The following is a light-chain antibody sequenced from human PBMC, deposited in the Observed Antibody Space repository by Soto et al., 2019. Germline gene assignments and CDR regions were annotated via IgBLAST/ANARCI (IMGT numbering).Light chain of an antibody. J-gene: IGKJ4*01. V-gene: IGKV3-11*01. CDR1: QSVSSY. CDR2: DAS. CDR3: QQRSNWPPVT. Sequence: EIVLTQSPATLSLSPGERATLSCRASQSVSSYLAWYQQKPGQAPRLLIYDASNRATGIPARFSGSGSGTDFTLTISSREPEDFAIYYCQQRSNWPPVTFGGGNKVEIK.